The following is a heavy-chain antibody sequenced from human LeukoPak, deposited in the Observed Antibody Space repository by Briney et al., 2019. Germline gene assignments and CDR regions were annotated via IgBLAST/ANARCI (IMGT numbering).Heavy chain of an antibody. CDR2: INSDGSST. Sequence: GGSLRLSCAASGFTFSSYWMHWVRQAPGKGLVWASHINSDGSSTSYADSVKGRFTISRDNAKNTLYLQMNSLRAEDTAVYYCAKDSTYYYGSGSQDYWGQGTLVTVSS. J-gene: IGHJ4*02. CDR3: AKDSTYYYGSGSQDY. CDR1: GFTFSSYW. V-gene: IGHV3-74*01. D-gene: IGHD3-10*01.